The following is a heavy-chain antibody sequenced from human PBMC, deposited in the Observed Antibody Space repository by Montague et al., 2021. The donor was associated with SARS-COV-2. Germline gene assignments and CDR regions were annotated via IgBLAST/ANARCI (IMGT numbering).Heavy chain of an antibody. V-gene: IGHV4-34*01. CDR2: INHGGTT. CDR3: ARWDPQTLTLIGLRGKSASDY. CDR1: GGSFSGYY. D-gene: IGHD4-23*01. Sequence: SETLSLTCAVYGGSFSGYYWTRIRQSPGKGLEWIAEINHGGTTNYNFNPSLRSRVTISVDTSKSQFSLKLSSVTAADTGVYYCARWDPQTLTLIGLRGKSASDYWGQGTLVTVSS. J-gene: IGHJ4*02.